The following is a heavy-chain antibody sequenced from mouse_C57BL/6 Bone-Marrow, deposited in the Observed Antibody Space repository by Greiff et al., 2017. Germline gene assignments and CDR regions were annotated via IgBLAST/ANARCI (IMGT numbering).Heavy chain of an antibody. J-gene: IGHJ2*01. CDR3: ADFLDD. Sequence: EVQGVESGGDLVKPGGSLKLSCAASGFTFSSYGMSWVRQTPDKRLEWVATISSGGSYTYYPDSVKGRFTISRDNAKNTLYLQMSSLKSEDTALYYCADFLDDWGQGTTLTVSS. V-gene: IGHV5-6*01. CDR2: ISSGGSYT. CDR1: GFTFSSYG.